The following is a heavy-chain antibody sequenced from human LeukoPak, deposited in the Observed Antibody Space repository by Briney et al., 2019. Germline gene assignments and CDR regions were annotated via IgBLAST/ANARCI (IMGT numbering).Heavy chain of an antibody. CDR3: ASFAGFWSGYSIDY. V-gene: IGHV4-59*01. CDR1: GGSISSYY. Sequence: SETLSLTCTVSGGSISSYYWSWIRQPPGKGLEWIGYTYYSGSTNYNPSLKSRVTISVDTSKNQFSLKLSSVTAADTAVYYCASFAGFWSGYSIDYWGQGTLVTVSS. J-gene: IGHJ4*02. D-gene: IGHD3-3*01. CDR2: TYYSGST.